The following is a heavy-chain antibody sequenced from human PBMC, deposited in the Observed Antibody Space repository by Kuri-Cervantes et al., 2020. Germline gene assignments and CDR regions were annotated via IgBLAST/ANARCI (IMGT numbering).Heavy chain of an antibody. D-gene: IGHD6-13*01. CDR1: GYTFTGYY. CDR3: AKAAGVTTGYYFDY. CDR2: IIPIFGTA. V-gene: IGHV1-69*13. Sequence: SVKVSCKASGYTFTGYYMHWVRQAPGQGLEWMGGIIPIFGTANYAQKFQGRVTITADESTSTAYMELSSLRSEDTAVYYCAKAAGVTTGYYFDYWGQGTLVTVSS. J-gene: IGHJ4*02.